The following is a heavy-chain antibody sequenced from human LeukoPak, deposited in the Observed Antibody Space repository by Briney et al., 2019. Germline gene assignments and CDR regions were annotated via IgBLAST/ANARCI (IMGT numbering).Heavy chain of an antibody. CDR2: MNPNSGNT. Sequence: ASVKVSCKASGYTFTSYDINWVRQATGQGLEWMGWMNPNSGNTGYAQKFQGRVTMTRNTSISTAYMELSSLRSEDTAVYYCARGGYCSGGSCYSPFSINWFDPWGQGTLVTASS. D-gene: IGHD2-15*01. CDR3: ARGGYCSGGSCYSPFSINWFDP. CDR1: GYTFTSYD. J-gene: IGHJ5*02. V-gene: IGHV1-8*01.